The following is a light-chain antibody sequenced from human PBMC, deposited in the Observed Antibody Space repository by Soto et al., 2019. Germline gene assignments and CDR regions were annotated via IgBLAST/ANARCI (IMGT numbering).Light chain of an antibody. Sequence: AIQMTQSPSSLSASVGDRVTITCRASQGIRNDLGWYQQKPGKAPKFLIYGASSLQSGVPSRFSGSGSGTDFTLTINSRQPEDFATYYCLQDYSYPYTFGQGTKLEIK. CDR1: QGIRND. V-gene: IGKV1-6*01. CDR3: LQDYSYPYT. J-gene: IGKJ2*01. CDR2: GAS.